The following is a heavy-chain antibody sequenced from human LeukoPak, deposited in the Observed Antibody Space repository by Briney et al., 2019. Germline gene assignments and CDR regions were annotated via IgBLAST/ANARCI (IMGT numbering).Heavy chain of an antibody. CDR2: ISWNSGSI. V-gene: IGHV3-9*01. J-gene: IGHJ3*02. CDR3: AKALRRLDDAFDI. Sequence: GGSLRLSCAASGFTFDDYAMHWVRQAPGKGLEWVSGISWNSGSIGYADSVKGRFTVSRDNAKNSLYLQMNSLRAEDTALYYCAKALRRLDDAFDIWGQGTMVTVSS. CDR1: GFTFDDYA.